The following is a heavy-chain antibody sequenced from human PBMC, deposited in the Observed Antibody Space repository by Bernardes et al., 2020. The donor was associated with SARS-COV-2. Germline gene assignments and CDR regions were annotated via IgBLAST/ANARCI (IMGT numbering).Heavy chain of an antibody. J-gene: IGHJ6*02. CDR3: ARGDVVPAAMGDYYGMDV. V-gene: IGHV4-34*01. D-gene: IGHD2-2*01. CDR2: IDHSGST. CDR1: GGSFSDYY. Sequence: SETLSLTCAVYGGSFSDYYWSWIRQPPGKGLEWIGEIDHSGSTNYNPSLKSRVTISVDTSKNQFSLKLSSVTAADTAVYYCARGDVVPAAMGDYYGMDVWGQGTTVTVS.